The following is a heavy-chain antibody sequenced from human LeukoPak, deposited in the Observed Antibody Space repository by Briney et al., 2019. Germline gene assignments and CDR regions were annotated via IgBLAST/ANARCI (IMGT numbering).Heavy chain of an antibody. V-gene: IGHV3-33*08. CDR3: AGDRATSYFDY. CDR2: IWYDGSNK. CDR1: GFTFSSYA. D-gene: IGHD1-26*01. Sequence: GGSLRLSCAASGFTFSSYAMHWVRQAPGKGLEWVAFIWYDGSNKYYTDSVKGRFTISRDNSKNTLYLQMNSLRAEDTAVYYCAGDRATSYFDYWGQGALVTISS. J-gene: IGHJ4*02.